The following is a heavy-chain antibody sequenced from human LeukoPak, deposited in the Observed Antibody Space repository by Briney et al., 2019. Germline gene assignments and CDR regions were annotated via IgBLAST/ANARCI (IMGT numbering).Heavy chain of an antibody. Sequence: PGGSLRLSCAASGFTFSSYAMHWVRQAPGKGLEWVAVISYDGSNKYYADSAKGRFTISRDNSKNTLYLQMNSLRAEDTAVYYCARDRVSYFDYWGQGTLVTVSS. CDR3: ARDRVSYFDY. J-gene: IGHJ4*02. CDR1: GFTFSSYA. V-gene: IGHV3-30*04. CDR2: ISYDGSNK.